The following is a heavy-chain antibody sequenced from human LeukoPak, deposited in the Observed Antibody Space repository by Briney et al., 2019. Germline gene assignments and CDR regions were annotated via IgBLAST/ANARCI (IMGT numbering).Heavy chain of an antibody. Sequence: GGSLRLSCAASGFTFSSYSMNWVRQAPGKGLEWVSSISSSSSYIYYADSVKGRFTISRDNAKNSLYLQMNSLRAEDTAVYYCAKVLFRGYSYGPDCDYWGQGTLVTVSS. V-gene: IGHV3-21*01. CDR1: GFTFSSYS. CDR3: AKVLFRGYSYGPDCDY. CDR2: ISSSSSYI. J-gene: IGHJ4*02. D-gene: IGHD5-18*01.